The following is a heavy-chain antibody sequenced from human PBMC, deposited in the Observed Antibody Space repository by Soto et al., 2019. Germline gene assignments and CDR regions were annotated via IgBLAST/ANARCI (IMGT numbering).Heavy chain of an antibody. CDR1: GFTFSDYY. CDR2: ISSSGSTI. J-gene: IGHJ4*02. Sequence: GGSLRLSCAASGFTFSDYYMSWIRQAPGKGLEWVSYISSSGSTIYYADSVKGRFTISRDNAKNSLYLQMNSLRAEDTAVYYCARSGTYSAGDLAVAGTEIDYWGQGTLVTVSS. CDR3: ARSGTYSAGDLAVAGTEIDY. D-gene: IGHD6-19*01. V-gene: IGHV3-11*01.